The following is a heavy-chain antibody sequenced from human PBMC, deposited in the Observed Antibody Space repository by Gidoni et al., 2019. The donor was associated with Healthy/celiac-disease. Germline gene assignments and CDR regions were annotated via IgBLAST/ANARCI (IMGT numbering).Heavy chain of an antibody. CDR3: ARDHQYQLLYSSGWSGWRSFDP. J-gene: IGHJ5*02. CDR2: FIPIYGTA. D-gene: IGHD2-2*02. Sequence: QVQLVQSGAEVKKPGSSVNVSCKASGGTFSSYALSWVRQAPGQGLEWMGGFIPIYGTANNAQKFQGRVTITTDESTSTAYMELSSLRSEDTAVYYCARDHQYQLLYSSGWSGWRSFDPWGQGTLVTVSS. V-gene: IGHV1-69*01. CDR1: GGTFSSYA.